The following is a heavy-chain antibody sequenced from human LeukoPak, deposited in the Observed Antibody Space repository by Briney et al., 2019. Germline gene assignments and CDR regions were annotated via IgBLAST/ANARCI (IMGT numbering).Heavy chain of an antibody. V-gene: IGHV3-23*01. J-gene: IGHJ6*02. CDR3: AKDRGMGFWSMDV. CDR2: ISGSGGST. CDR1: GVTVSSNY. Sequence: PGGSLRLSCAASGVTVSSNYMSWVRQAPGKGLEWVSAISGSGGSTYYADSVKGRFTISRDNSKNTLYLQMNSLRAEDTAVYYCAKDRGMGFWSMDVWGQGTTVTVSS. D-gene: IGHD3-10*01.